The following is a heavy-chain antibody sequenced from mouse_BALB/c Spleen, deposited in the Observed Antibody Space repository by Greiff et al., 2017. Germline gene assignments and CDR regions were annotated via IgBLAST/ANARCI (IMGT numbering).Heavy chain of an antibody. V-gene: IGHV2-9*02. D-gene: IGHD1-2*01. CDR3: ARDDGYRTYYWYFDV. Sequence: QVQLQQSGPGLVAPSQSLSITCTVSGFSLTSYGVHWVRQPPGKGLEWLGVIWAGGSTNYNSALMSRLSISKDNSKSQVFLKMNSLQTDDTAMYYCARDDGYRTYYWYFDVWGAGTTVTVSS. J-gene: IGHJ1*01. CDR1: GFSLTSYG. CDR2: IWAGGST.